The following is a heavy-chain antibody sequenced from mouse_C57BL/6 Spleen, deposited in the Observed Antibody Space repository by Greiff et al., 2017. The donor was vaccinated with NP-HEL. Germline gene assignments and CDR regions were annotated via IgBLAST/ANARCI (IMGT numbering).Heavy chain of an antibody. CDR2: MEPEPGGN. V-gene: IGHV1-15*01. Sequence: QLQLPVSGAALVWPGASVTLSCSASVYTFTVYEMHWGSRTPVHGLKRIRAMEPEPGGNADNQKFKGKAILTADKPSSTAYMELRSLTSEDSAVYYCTHYYGSSYVGYWGQGTTLTVSS. CDR3: THYYGSSYVGY. J-gene: IGHJ2*01. D-gene: IGHD1-1*01. CDR1: VYTFTVYE.